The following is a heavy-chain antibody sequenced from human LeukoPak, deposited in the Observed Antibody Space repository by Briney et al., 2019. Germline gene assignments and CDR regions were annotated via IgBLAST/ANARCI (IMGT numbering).Heavy chain of an antibody. CDR2: ISGSGGST. J-gene: IGHJ4*02. CDR3: AKTSPGYTYGLLDY. V-gene: IGHV3-23*01. CDR1: GFTFSSYA. D-gene: IGHD5-18*01. Sequence: GGSLRLSCAASGFTFSSYAMSWVRQAPGKGLEWVSAISGSGGSTYYADSVKGRFTISRDNSKNTLYLQMNSLRVEDTAVYYCAKTSPGYTYGLLDYWGQGTLVTVSS.